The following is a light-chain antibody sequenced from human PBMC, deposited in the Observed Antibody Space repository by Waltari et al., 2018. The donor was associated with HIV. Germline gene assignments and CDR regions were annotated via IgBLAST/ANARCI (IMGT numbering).Light chain of an antibody. Sequence: EVVLTQSPGTLSLSAGDRATLSCRASQTIYNRYLAWYQHKPGQPPRLLIYTSSNRAPCTPHRFTASGSGTDFTLTISRVEPEDFAIYYCHQYGTPPFTFGQVTKLDLK. CDR1: QTIYNRY. CDR3: HQYGTPPFT. V-gene: IGKV3-20*01. CDR2: TSS. J-gene: IGKJ2*01.